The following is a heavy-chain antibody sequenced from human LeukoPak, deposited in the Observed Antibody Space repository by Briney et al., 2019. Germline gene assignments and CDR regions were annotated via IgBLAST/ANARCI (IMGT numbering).Heavy chain of an antibody. CDR1: GGTFSSYA. CDR2: INTNTGNP. Sequence: GASVKVSCKASGGTFSSYAISWVRQAPGQGLECLGGINTNTGNPTYGQGFTGRFVFSFDTSVSTAYLEISSLKAEDTAIYYCARSRRVVVPSTLNSADDYYYYMDVWGKGTTVTVSS. D-gene: IGHD2-15*01. CDR3: ARSRRVVVPSTLNSADDYYYYMDV. J-gene: IGHJ6*03. V-gene: IGHV7-4-1*02.